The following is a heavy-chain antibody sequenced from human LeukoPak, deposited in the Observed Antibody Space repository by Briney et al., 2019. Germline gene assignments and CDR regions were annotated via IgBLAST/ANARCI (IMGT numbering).Heavy chain of an antibody. CDR3: ARAPRGGSSWYGQSVYYFDY. Sequence: GGSLRLSCAASGFTFSSYAMHWARQATGKGLEWVSAIGTAGDTYYPGSVKGRFTISRENAKNSLYLQMNSLRAGDTAVYYCARAPRGGSSWYGQSVYYFDYWGQGTLVTVSS. D-gene: IGHD6-13*01. V-gene: IGHV3-13*01. J-gene: IGHJ4*02. CDR1: GFTFSSYA. CDR2: IGTAGDT.